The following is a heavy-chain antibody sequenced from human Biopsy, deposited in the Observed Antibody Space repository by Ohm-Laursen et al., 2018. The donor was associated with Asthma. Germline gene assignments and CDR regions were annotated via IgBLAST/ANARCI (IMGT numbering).Heavy chain of an antibody. Sequence: ASVKVSCKAPGGTFSNFAISWVRQAPGQGLEWLGGIMTVFGTTNYAQKFQGRDTITAGESTSTAYMEVTSLRSEDTAIYYCARCQVGYSSGWSLLLKKIYYSGMDVWGQGTAVTVSS. D-gene: IGHD6-19*01. J-gene: IGHJ6*02. CDR2: IMTVFGTT. V-gene: IGHV1-69*13. CDR1: GGTFSNFA. CDR3: ARCQVGYSSGWSLLLKKIYYSGMDV.